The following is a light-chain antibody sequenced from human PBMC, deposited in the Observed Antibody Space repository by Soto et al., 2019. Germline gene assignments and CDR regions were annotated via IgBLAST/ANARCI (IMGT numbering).Light chain of an antibody. V-gene: IGKV3-20*01. Sequence: EIVFTQSPGTLSLSPGERATLSCRASQSVSSTYLAWYQQRPGQAPRLLIYGASGRATGIPDRFSGSGSGTDFTLTISRLETEDFAVYYCQQYGSSPWTFGKGPK. CDR1: QSVSSTY. CDR3: QQYGSSPWT. CDR2: GAS. J-gene: IGKJ1*01.